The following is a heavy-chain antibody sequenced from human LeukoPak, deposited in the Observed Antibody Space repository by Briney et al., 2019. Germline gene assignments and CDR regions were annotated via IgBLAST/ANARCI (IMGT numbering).Heavy chain of an antibody. V-gene: IGHV1-2*02. CDR1: GDPFSGYY. Sequence: ASVKVSCKTSGDPFSGYYLHWVRQAPGQGLEWMGWINSNTGGTNHARKFQGRVTMTRDTSISTAYMELSRLRSDDTAVFYCSLLAAGGARIDYWGQGTLVTVSS. CDR3: SLLAAGGARIDY. CDR2: INSNTGGT. D-gene: IGHD6-13*01. J-gene: IGHJ4*02.